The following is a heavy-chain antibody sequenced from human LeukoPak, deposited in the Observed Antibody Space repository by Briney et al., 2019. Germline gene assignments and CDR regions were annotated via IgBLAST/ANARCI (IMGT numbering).Heavy chain of an antibody. V-gene: IGHV3-23*01. CDR2: TSSSDAGT. CDR3: AELGITMIGGV. CDR1: GFTLNNYA. Sequence: GGSLRLSCAASGFTLNNYAMSWVRQAPGKGLEWVSATSSSDAGTYHADSVRGRFTISRDNSKNTLYLQMNSLRAEDTAVYYCAELGITMIGGVWGKGTTVTISS. J-gene: IGHJ6*04. D-gene: IGHD3-10*02.